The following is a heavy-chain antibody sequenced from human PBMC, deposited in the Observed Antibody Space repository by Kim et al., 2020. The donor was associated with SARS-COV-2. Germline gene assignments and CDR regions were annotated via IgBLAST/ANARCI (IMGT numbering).Heavy chain of an antibody. CDR1: GYTFTDYY. V-gene: IGHV1-2*06. J-gene: IGHJ4*02. Sequence: ASVKVSCKASGYTFTDYYIHWVRQAPGQGLEWMGRLNPKSGVTRYAEKFQGRVTMTRDTSITTTYMEVTSLISDDMALYFCARMAGPDPGDYWGQGTMVT. CDR2: LNPKSGVT. CDR3: ARMAGPDPGDY.